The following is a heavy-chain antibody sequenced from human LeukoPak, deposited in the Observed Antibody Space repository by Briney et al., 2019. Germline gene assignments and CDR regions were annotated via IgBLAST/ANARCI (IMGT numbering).Heavy chain of an antibody. Sequence: PGGALRLSCAASGFTFSSYAMSWVRQAPGKGLEWVSAISGSGGSTYYADSVKGRFTISRDNSKNTLYLQMNSLRAEDTAVYYCAKVLDYYDSSGYFDYWGQGTLVTVSS. CDR2: ISGSGGST. CDR1: GFTFSSYA. CDR3: AKVLDYYDSSGYFDY. D-gene: IGHD3-22*01. J-gene: IGHJ4*02. V-gene: IGHV3-23*01.